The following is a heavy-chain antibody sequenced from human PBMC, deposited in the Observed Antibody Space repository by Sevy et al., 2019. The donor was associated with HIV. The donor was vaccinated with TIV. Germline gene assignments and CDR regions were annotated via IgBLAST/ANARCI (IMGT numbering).Heavy chain of an antibody. CDR3: ARSGGSYDYGMDV. D-gene: IGHD1-26*01. CDR2: ISSRGSTI. J-gene: IGHJ6*02. V-gene: IGHV3-11*04. CDR1: GFTYSDYY. Sequence: GGSLRLSCAASGFTYSDYYMSWIRQAPGRGLEWISYISSRGSTIYYADSVKGRFTISRDNAKNSLYLQMNSLRAEDTAVYYCARSGGSYDYGMDVWGQGTTVTVSS.